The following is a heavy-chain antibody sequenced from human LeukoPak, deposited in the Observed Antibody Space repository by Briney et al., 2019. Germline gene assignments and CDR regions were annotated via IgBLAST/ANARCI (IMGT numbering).Heavy chain of an antibody. Sequence: GASVKVSCKASGYTFTGYYMHWVRQAPGQGLEWMGWINPNSGGTNYAQKFQGRVTMTRDTSISTAYMELSRLRPDDTAVYYCASRGDSSGYPLTYWGQGTLVTVSS. D-gene: IGHD3-22*01. CDR3: ASRGDSSGYPLTY. V-gene: IGHV1-2*02. CDR2: INPNSGGT. J-gene: IGHJ4*02. CDR1: GYTFTGYY.